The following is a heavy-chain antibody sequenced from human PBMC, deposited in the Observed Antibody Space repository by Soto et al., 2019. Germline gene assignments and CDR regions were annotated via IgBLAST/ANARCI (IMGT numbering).Heavy chain of an antibody. V-gene: IGHV3-74*01. CDR2: IRGDETVT. CDR1: GFSFSNYW. CDR3: AFGEESRYYYGMDV. J-gene: IGHJ6*02. D-gene: IGHD3-10*01. Sequence: PGGSLRLSCAASGFSFSNYWMHWVRQVPGKGLMWVSRIRGDETVTDYADFVKGRFTISRDNSKSTLFLQMNSLRAEDTAVYYCAFGEESRYYYGMDVWGQGTTVTVSS.